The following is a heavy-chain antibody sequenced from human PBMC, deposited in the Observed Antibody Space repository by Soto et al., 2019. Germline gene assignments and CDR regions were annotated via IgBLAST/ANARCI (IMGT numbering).Heavy chain of an antibody. CDR3: ARWGTTGGLDV. V-gene: IGHV3-33*05. D-gene: IGHD3-16*01. CDR1: GFTFRSYV. CDR2: TSYDGSNN. J-gene: IGHJ4*02. Sequence: QVQLVESGGGVVQPGTSLRLSCVGSGFTFRSYVIHWVRQAPGKGLERVALTSYDGSNNFYGDSVKGRFTISRDNSRNTVELQMDSLRLDDTALYYCARWGTTGGLDVWGQGTLVSVSS.